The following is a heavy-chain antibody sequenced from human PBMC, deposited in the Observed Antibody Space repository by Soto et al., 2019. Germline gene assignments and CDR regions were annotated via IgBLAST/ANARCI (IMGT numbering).Heavy chain of an antibody. CDR3: ARSNYGSAITALWFDY. CDR1: GFTFRSNA. J-gene: IGHJ4*02. CDR2: ISYDGSNK. Sequence: QVQLVESGGGVVQPGRSLRLSCAASGFTFRSNAMQRVRQAPGKGLEWVAVISYDGSNKYYADSVKGRFTISRDNSKNMLYLRMNTLRAEDTAVYYCARSNYGSAITALWFDYWGQGTLVTVSS. V-gene: IGHV3-30-3*01. D-gene: IGHD3-10*01.